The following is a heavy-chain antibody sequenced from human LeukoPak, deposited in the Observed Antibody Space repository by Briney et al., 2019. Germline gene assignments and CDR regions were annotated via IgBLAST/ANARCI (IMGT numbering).Heavy chain of an antibody. CDR2: IYYSGST. Sequence: PSETLSLTCTVSGGSISTYYWSWIRQPPGKGLEWIGSIYYSGSTYYNPSLKSRVTISVDTSKNQFSLKLSSVTAADTAVYYCARRDGYNWYYLDYWGQGTLVTVSS. CDR3: ARRDGYNWYYLDY. D-gene: IGHD5-24*01. CDR1: GGSISTYY. J-gene: IGHJ4*02. V-gene: IGHV4-39*01.